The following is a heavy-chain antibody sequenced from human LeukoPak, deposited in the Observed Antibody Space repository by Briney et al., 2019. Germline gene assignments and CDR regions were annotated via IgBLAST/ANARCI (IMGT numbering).Heavy chain of an antibody. J-gene: IGHJ6*02. D-gene: IGHD2-15*01. CDR1: GFSFSIHG. CDR2: ISGSGGST. CDR3: AKEGLYGMDV. V-gene: IGHV3-23*01. Sequence: PGGSLTLSCAASGFSFSIHGMGWVRQAPGKGLEWVSAISGSGGSTYYADSVKGRFTISRDNSKNTLYLQMNSLRAEDTAVYYCAKEGLYGMDVWGQGTTVTVSS.